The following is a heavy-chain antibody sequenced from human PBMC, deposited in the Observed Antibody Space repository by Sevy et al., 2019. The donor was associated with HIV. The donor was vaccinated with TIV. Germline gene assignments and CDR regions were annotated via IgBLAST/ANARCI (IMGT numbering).Heavy chain of an antibody. D-gene: IGHD2-2*01. J-gene: IGHJ4*02. CDR2: ISSNGDST. Sequence: GGSLRLSCTGSGFIFSDYAMHWVRQAPGKGLEHVSAISSNGDSTFYANSVKGRFTISRDNSKNTLFLQVGSLRGEDMAVYYCARAPTFLMLWAYFDSWGQGTLVTVSS. V-gene: IGHV3-64*01. CDR1: GFIFSDYA. CDR3: ARAPTFLMLWAYFDS.